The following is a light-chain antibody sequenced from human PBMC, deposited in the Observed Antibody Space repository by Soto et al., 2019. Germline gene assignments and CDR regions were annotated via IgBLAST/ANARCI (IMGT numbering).Light chain of an antibody. Sequence: QSALTQPASVSGSPGQSITISCTGTSSDIGAYNYVSWYQQQSGKAPKLLIHEVSNRPSGVSNRFSGSKSGNTASLTISGLQAEDEVDYYCSSFTTSRAYVFGIGTKVTVL. J-gene: IGLJ1*01. CDR3: SSFTTSRAYV. CDR2: EVS. CDR1: SSDIGAYNY. V-gene: IGLV2-14*01.